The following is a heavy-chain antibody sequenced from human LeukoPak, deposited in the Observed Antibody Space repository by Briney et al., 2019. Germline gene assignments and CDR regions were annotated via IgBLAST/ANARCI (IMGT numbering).Heavy chain of an antibody. J-gene: IGHJ4*02. CDR2: ISTGGSL. Sequence: GGSLRLSCAASGFTVSNNYMTWVRQAPGKGLEWVSLISTGGSLYYTDSVKGRFTISRDNSKNTLFLQMNSLRAEDTAVYYCVRGFRGYSFDYWGQGTLVTVSS. CDR3: VRGFRGYSFDY. V-gene: IGHV3-53*01. CDR1: GFTVSNNY.